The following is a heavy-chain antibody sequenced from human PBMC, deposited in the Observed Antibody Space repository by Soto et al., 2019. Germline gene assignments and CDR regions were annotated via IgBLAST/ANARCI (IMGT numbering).Heavy chain of an antibody. J-gene: IGHJ3*02. CDR1: GYTFTSYY. CDR2: INPSGGST. V-gene: IGHV1-46*03. CDR3: AREDLGGAFDI. Sequence: ASVKVSYKASGYTFTSYYMHWVRQAPGQGLEWMGIINPSGGSTSYAQKFQGRVTMTRDTSTSTVYMELSSLRSEDTAVYYCAREDLGGAFDIWGQGTMVTVSS.